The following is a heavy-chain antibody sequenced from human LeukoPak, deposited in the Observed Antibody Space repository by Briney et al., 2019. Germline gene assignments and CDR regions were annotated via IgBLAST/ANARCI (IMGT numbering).Heavy chain of an antibody. J-gene: IGHJ4*02. CDR3: ARRPFSGPTDY. Sequence: ASVKVSCKASGGTFSSYAISWVRQAPGQGLEWMGGIIPIFGTANYAQKFQGRVTITADKSTSTAYMELSSLRSEDTAVYYCARRPFSGPTDYWGQGTLVTVSS. CDR2: IIPIFGTA. D-gene: IGHD5-12*01. V-gene: IGHV1-69*06. CDR1: GGTFSSYA.